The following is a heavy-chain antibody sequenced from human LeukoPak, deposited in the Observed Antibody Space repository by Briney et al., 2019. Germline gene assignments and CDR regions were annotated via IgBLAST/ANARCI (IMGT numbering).Heavy chain of an antibody. Sequence: SETLSLTCTVSGGSISSYYWSWIRQPPGKGLEWIGYIYYSGSTNYNPSLKSRVTISVDTPKNQFSLKLSSVTAADTAVYYCARDGSIVGATTDSYYYYYMDVWGKGTTVTVSS. CDR2: IYYSGST. D-gene: IGHD1-26*01. V-gene: IGHV4-59*01. CDR3: ARDGSIVGATTDSYYYYYMDV. J-gene: IGHJ6*03. CDR1: GGSISSYY.